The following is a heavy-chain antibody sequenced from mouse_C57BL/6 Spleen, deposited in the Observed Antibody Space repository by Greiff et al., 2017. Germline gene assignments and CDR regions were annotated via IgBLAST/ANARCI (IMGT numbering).Heavy chain of an antibody. CDR2: IDPSDSYT. D-gene: IGHD1-1*01. J-gene: IGHJ2*01. CDR1: GYTFTSYW. Sequence: VQLQQPGAELVMPGASVKLSCKASGYTFTSYWMHWVKQRPGQGLEWIGEIDPSDSYTNYNQKFKGKSTLTVDKSSSTAYMQLSSLTSEDSAVYYCARSKNYYGSSYRYFDYWGQGTTLTVSS. CDR3: ARSKNYYGSSYRYFDY. V-gene: IGHV1-69*01.